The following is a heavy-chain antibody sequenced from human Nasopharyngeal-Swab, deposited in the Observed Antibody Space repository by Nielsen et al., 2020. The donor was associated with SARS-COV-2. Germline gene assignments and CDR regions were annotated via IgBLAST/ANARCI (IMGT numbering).Heavy chain of an antibody. D-gene: IGHD3-3*01. J-gene: IGHJ3*01. Sequence: VRQAPGKGLVWVSRINSDGSSTSYADSVKGRFTISRDNAKNTLYLQMNSLRAEDTAVYYCARGPAERCWEGGKKKGREIGGQG. CDR2: INSDGSST. V-gene: IGHV3-74*01. CDR3: ARGPAERCWEGGKKKGREI.